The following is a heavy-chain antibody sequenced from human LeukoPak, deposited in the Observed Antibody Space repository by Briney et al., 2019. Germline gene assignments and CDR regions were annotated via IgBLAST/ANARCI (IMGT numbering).Heavy chain of an antibody. J-gene: IGHJ6*02. V-gene: IGHV3-33*01. CDR2: IWYDGSNQ. Sequence: GGSLRLSCAASGFTFSTYGMHWVRQAPGRGLEWVAVIWYDGSNQDYADSVKGRFTISRDNSKNTLYLQMNSLRAEDTAVYYCARDGDSSGYYYRSYYYYGMDVWGQGTTVTVSS. CDR1: GFTFSTYG. D-gene: IGHD3-22*01. CDR3: ARDGDSSGYYYRSYYYYGMDV.